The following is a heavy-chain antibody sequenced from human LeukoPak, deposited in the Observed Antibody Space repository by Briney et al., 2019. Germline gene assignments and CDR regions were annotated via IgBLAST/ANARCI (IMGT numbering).Heavy chain of an antibody. CDR1: GLSFSSFA. CDR2: IRGNGDT. CDR3: AKASWVSSTDAVR. Sequence: GGSLRLSCAAPGLSFSSFAMSWVRQGPARGLEWVSSIRGNGDTFYADSVKGRFTLSSDSSRNTVYFQLNNLRVEDTAIYYCAKASWVSSTDAVRWGQGTLVTVSS. V-gene: IGHV3-23*01. J-gene: IGHJ4*02. D-gene: IGHD3-16*01.